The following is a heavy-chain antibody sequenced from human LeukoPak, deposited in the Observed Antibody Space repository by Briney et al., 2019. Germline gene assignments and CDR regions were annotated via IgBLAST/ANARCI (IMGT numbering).Heavy chain of an antibody. CDR3: AKYYYDSSGYYITPPARAPDY. J-gene: IGHJ4*02. CDR2: ISGGGVST. Sequence: GGSLRLSCAASGFTFSSYAMTWVRRAPGKGLQWVSAISGGGVSTYYADSVKGRFTISRDNSKNTLYLQMNSLRAEDTAVYYCAKYYYDSSGYYITPPARAPDYWGQGTLVTVSS. D-gene: IGHD3-22*01. V-gene: IGHV3-23*01. CDR1: GFTFSSYA.